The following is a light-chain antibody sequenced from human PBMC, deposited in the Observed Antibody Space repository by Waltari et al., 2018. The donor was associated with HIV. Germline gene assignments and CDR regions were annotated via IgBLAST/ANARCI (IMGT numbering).Light chain of an antibody. Sequence: VLTQSPGFVSLSPGERATLSCRASESVSTSYVAWYHEKPGQPPRLLIYGAYSRATGVPDRFRGSGSGRDFTLTINSLESDDFGVYHCQQYGNPPITFGGGTTVEI. CDR1: ESVSTSY. V-gene: IGKV3-20*01. J-gene: IGKJ4*01. CDR3: QQYGNPPIT. CDR2: GAY.